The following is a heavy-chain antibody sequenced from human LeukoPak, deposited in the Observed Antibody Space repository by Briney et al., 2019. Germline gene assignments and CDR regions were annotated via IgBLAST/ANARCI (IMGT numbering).Heavy chain of an antibody. CDR1: GFTFSSYS. CDR2: ISSSSSYI. D-gene: IGHD3-3*01. V-gene: IGHV3-21*01. J-gene: IGHJ4*02. CDR3: ARTEEHDFWSGYRY. Sequence: GGSLRPSCAASGFTFSSYSMNWVRQAPGKGLEWVSSISSSSSYIYYADSVKGRFTISRDNAKNSLYLQMNSLRAEDTAVYYCARTEEHDFWSGYRYWGQGTLVTVSS.